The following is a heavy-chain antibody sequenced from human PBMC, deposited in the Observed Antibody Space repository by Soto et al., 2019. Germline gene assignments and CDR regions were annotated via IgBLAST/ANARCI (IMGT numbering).Heavy chain of an antibody. CDR2: ISAYNGNT. CDR3: ARDGPTGEMATIWSY. J-gene: IGHJ4*02. V-gene: IGHV1-18*04. Sequence: ASVKVSCKASGYTFTSYGISWVRQAPGQGLEWMGWISAYNGNTNYAQKLQGRVTMTTDTSTSTAYMELRSLRSDDTAVYYCARDGPTGEMATIWSYWGQGTLVTVSS. D-gene: IGHD5-12*01. CDR1: GYTFTSYG.